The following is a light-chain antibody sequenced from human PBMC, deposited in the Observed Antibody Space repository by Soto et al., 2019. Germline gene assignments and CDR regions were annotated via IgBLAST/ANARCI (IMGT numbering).Light chain of an antibody. CDR3: RQHNSYPIT. V-gene: IGKV1-5*03. Sequence: DIPMTQSPSTLSAFVGDRVTITCRASQSIDNWLAWYQQKPGKAPNLLIYKASSLDSGVPSRFSGSGSGTEFTLTISSLQPDDFATYYCRQHNSYPITFGQGTRLEIK. CDR2: KAS. J-gene: IGKJ5*01. CDR1: QSIDNW.